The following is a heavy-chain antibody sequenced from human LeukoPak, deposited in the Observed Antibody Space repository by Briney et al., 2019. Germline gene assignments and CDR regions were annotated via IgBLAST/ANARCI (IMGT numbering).Heavy chain of an antibody. CDR3: AREIRGYGDYDY. J-gene: IGHJ4*02. CDR1: GFTFSAYS. Sequence: GGSLSLSCAASGFTFSAYSMCWVRQAPGKGLEWVSALSRSGDRTYYADSVKGRFTISRDISKSTLSLQMNSLRAEDTAIYYCAREIRGYGDYDYWGQGTLVTVSS. CDR2: LSRSGDRT. D-gene: IGHD4-17*01. V-gene: IGHV3-23*01.